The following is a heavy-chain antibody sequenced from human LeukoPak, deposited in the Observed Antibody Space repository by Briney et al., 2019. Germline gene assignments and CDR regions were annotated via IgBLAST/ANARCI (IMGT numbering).Heavy chain of an antibody. CDR3: AGPWELDIYHGMDV. J-gene: IGHJ6*02. CDR1: GFTVSSNY. V-gene: IGHV3-66*01. Sequence: GGSLRLSCAASGFTVSSNYMSWVRQAPGKGLEWVSVIYSGGSTYYADSVKGRFTISRDNSKNTLYLQMNSLRAEDTAVYYCAGPWELDIYHGMDVWGQGTTVTVSS. D-gene: IGHD3-10*01. CDR2: IYSGGST.